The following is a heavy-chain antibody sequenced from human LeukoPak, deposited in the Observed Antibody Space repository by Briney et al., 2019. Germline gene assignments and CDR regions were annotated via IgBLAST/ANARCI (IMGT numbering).Heavy chain of an antibody. D-gene: IGHD3-3*01. CDR1: GFTFSSYD. Sequence: GGSLRLSCAASGFTFSSYDMHWVRQAPGKGLEWVSAIGTAGDTYYPGSVKGRFTISRENAKNSLYLQMNSLRAGDTAVYYCARGGSGYGPIDYWGQGTLVTVSS. CDR3: ARGGSGYGPIDY. V-gene: IGHV3-13*01. J-gene: IGHJ4*02. CDR2: IGTAGDT.